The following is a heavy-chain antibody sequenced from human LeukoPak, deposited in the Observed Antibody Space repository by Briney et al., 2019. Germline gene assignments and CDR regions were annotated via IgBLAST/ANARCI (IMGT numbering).Heavy chain of an antibody. J-gene: IGHJ4*02. CDR1: GIAVSGNY. D-gene: IGHD2-2*01. CDR2: INTDGSST. V-gene: IGHV3-74*01. CDR3: ARDLGYCSSTSCSGLDY. Sequence: GGSLTLSCAASGIAVSGNYMTWVRQTPGKGLVWVSRINTDGSSTRYADSVKGRFTISRDNAKNTLYLQMNSLRAEDTAVYYCARDLGYCSSTSCSGLDYWGQGTLVTVSS.